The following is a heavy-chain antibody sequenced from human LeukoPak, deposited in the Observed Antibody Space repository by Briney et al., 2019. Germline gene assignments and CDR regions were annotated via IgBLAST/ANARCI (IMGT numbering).Heavy chain of an antibody. CDR3: ARDPGYSYGYDY. Sequence: GGSLRLSCAASGFTFSSYEMNWVRQAPGKGLEWVSYISSSGSTIYYADSVKGRFTISRDNSKNTLYLQMNSLRAEDTAVYYCARDPGYSYGYDYWGQGTLVAVSS. J-gene: IGHJ4*02. CDR2: ISSSGSTI. V-gene: IGHV3-48*03. D-gene: IGHD5-18*01. CDR1: GFTFSSYE.